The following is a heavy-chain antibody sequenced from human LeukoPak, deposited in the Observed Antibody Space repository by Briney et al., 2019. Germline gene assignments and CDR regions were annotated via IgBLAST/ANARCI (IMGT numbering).Heavy chain of an antibody. CDR2: INTKGET. V-gene: IGHV4-4*09. D-gene: IGHD2-21*01. CDR3: ATSNDAKIAPFDH. J-gene: IGHJ4*02. Sequence: SETLSLTCTVSGVSISAYQWSWVRQAPEKGLEWIGCINTKGETSYNPSLKSRGTTSVDTSKSQFSLRLTSATAADTAVYYCATSNDAKIAPFDHWGQGAPVTVSS. CDR1: GVSISAYQ.